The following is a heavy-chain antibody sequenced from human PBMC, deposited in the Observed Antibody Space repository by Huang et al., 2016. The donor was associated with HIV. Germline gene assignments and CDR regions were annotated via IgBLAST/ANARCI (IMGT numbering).Heavy chain of an antibody. Sequence: QVQLVESGGGVVQPGGSLRLSCAASGFTFSSYVMHWVRQATSKGMEWVAVIRYDENNKYYADTVKGRFTISRDNTKNTLYLQMNSLRTEDTAVYYCAKDHDSGGLYWFFDLWGRGTLVTVSS. V-gene: IGHV3-30*02. CDR3: AKDHDSGGLYWFFDL. D-gene: IGHD3-22*01. CDR1: GFTFSSYV. J-gene: IGHJ2*01. CDR2: IRYDENNK.